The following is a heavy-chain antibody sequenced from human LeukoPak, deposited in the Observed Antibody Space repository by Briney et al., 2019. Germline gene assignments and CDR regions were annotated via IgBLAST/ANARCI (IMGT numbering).Heavy chain of an antibody. J-gene: IGHJ6*02. CDR2: ISSSGSII. CDR1: GFTFSSYE. Sequence: GGSLTLSCAASGFTFSSYEMNWVRHAPGKGLEWVSYISSSGSIIYYAYSVKGRFTISRDNAKNSLYLQMNSLRADDTAVYYCASNTVVRGVIRETGYGMDVWGQGTTVTVSS. CDR3: ASNTVVRGVIRETGYGMDV. V-gene: IGHV3-48*03. D-gene: IGHD3-10*01.